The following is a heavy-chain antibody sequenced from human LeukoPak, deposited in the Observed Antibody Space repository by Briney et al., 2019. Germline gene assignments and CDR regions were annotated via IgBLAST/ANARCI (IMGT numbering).Heavy chain of an antibody. CDR3: AREVAVAGTPVDPQFDY. CDR1: GDSVSSNSAA. CDR2: TYYRSKWYN. V-gene: IGHV6-1*01. J-gene: IGHJ4*02. D-gene: IGHD6-19*01. Sequence: SQTLSLTCAISGDSVSSNSAAWNWIRQSPSRGLEWLGRTYYRSKWYNDYAVTVKSRITINPDTSKNQFSLQLNSVTPEDTAVYYCAREVAVAGTPVDPQFDYWGQGTLVTVSS.